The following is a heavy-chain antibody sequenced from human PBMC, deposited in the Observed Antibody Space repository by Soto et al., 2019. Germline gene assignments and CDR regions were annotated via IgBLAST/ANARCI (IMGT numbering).Heavy chain of an antibody. D-gene: IGHD3-22*01. J-gene: IGHJ4*02. CDR3: AKDSSGYPGGYFDY. CDR1: GFTFSSYA. Sequence: PGGSLRLSCAASGFTFSSYALSWVRQAPGKGLEWVSAISGSGGSTYYADSVKGRFTISRDNSKNTLYLQMNSLRAEDTAVYYCAKDSSGYPGGYFDYWGQGTLVTVSS. CDR2: ISGSGGST. V-gene: IGHV3-23*01.